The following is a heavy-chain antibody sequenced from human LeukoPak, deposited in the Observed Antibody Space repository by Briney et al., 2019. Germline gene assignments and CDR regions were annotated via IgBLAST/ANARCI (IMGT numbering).Heavy chain of an antibody. J-gene: IGHJ6*03. CDR1: GGSISSGSYY. Sequence: SETLSLTCTVSGGSISSGSYYWSWIRQPAGKGLEWIGRIYTSGSTNYNPSLKSRVTISVDTSKNQFSLKLSSVTAADTAVYYCARDQPDYDFWSGYGDYYYYMDVWGKGTTVTVSS. CDR3: ARDQPDYDFWSGYGDYYYYMDV. CDR2: IYTSGST. D-gene: IGHD3-3*01. V-gene: IGHV4-61*02.